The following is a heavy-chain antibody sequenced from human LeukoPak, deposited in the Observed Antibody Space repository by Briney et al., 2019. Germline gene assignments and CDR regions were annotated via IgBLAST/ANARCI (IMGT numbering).Heavy chain of an antibody. CDR1: GYTFTSYG. D-gene: IGHD2-2*01. CDR2: ISAYNGNT. J-gene: IGHJ5*02. Sequence: ASVKVSCKASGYTFTSYGISWVRQAPGQGLEWMGWISAYNGNTNYAQKLQGRVTMTTDTSTSTAYMEQRSLRSDDTAVYYCARVPSYQLPRGPQYNWFDPWGQGTLVTVSS. V-gene: IGHV1-18*01. CDR3: ARVPSYQLPRGPQYNWFDP.